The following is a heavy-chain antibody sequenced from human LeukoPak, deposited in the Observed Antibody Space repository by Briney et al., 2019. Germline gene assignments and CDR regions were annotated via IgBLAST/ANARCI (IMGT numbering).Heavy chain of an antibody. V-gene: IGHV3-30*02. Sequence: PGGSLRLSCAASGFTFSSYGMHWVRQAPGKGLEWAAFIRYDGSNKYYADSVKGRFTISRDNSKNTLYLQMNSLRAEDTAVYYCAKDGSIAAAGTFDYWGQGTLVTVSS. CDR2: IRYDGSNK. CDR1: GFTFSSYG. D-gene: IGHD6-13*01. J-gene: IGHJ4*02. CDR3: AKDGSIAAAGTFDY.